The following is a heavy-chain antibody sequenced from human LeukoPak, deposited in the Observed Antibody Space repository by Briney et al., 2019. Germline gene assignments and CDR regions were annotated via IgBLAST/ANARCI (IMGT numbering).Heavy chain of an antibody. J-gene: IGHJ3*02. D-gene: IGHD3-22*01. CDR3: AKAYYDSSGYYYDDAFDI. CDR2: ISGSGGST. Sequence: PGGSLRLSCAASGFTFSSYAMSWVRQAPGKGLEWVSAISGSGGSTYYADSVKGRFTISRDNPKNTLYLQMNSLRAEDTAVYYCAKAYYDSSGYYYDDAFDIWGQGTMVTVSS. CDR1: GFTFSSYA. V-gene: IGHV3-23*01.